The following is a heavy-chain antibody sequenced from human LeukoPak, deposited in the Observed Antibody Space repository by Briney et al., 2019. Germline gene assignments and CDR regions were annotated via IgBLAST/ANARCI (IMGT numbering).Heavy chain of an antibody. CDR2: ISWKSGSI. V-gene: IGHV3-9*01. J-gene: IGHJ4*02. CDR3: LGSNIAAV. D-gene: IGHD6-13*01. CDR1: GFTLDDYA. Sequence: PGGSLRLSCAASGFTLDDYAMHWVRHAPGKGLEWVSGISWKSGSIGYADSVKGRFTISRDNAKNSLYLQMNSLRAEDTADYYCLGSNIAAVWGQGTLVTVSS.